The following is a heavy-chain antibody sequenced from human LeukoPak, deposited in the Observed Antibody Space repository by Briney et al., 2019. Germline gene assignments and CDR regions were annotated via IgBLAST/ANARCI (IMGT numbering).Heavy chain of an antibody. CDR2: IYSGGST. J-gene: IGHJ4*02. CDR1: GFTVSSNY. CDR3: ARAGVRLRDAWHQ. D-gene: IGHD1-14*01. V-gene: IGHV3-66*01. Sequence: GGSLRLSCAASGFTVSSNYMSWVRQAPGKGLEWVSVIYSGGSTYYADSVKGRFTISRDNSKNTLYLQMNSLRAEDTAVYYCARAGVRLRDAWHQWGQGTLVTVSS.